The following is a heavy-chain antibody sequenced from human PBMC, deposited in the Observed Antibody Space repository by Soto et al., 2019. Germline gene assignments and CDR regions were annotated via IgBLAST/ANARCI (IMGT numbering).Heavy chain of an antibody. Sequence: EVQLLESGGGLVQPGGSLRLSCAASGFTFSIYTMSWVRQAPGKGLEWVSSIRGSGDRTYYVDSVKGRFTISRDNSKNTLYLQMNSLRAEDTAVYYCAKDQKGQWLVFDYWGQGTLVTVSP. J-gene: IGHJ4*02. CDR1: GFTFSIYT. CDR3: AKDQKGQWLVFDY. V-gene: IGHV3-23*01. D-gene: IGHD6-19*01. CDR2: IRGSGDRT.